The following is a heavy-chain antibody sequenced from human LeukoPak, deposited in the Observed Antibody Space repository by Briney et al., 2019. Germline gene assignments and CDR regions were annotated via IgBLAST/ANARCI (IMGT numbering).Heavy chain of an antibody. Sequence: ESRKISCKGSGYSFTSYWIGWVRQMPGKGLEWMGIIYPGDSDTRYSPSFQGQVTISADKSISTAYLQWSSLKASDTAMYYCARQVLAWSSDAFDIWDHGTMAPVSS. V-gene: IGHV5-51*01. CDR2: IYPGDSDT. CDR1: GYSFTSYW. CDR3: ARQVLAWSSDAFDI. D-gene: IGHD1-26*01. J-gene: IGHJ3*02.